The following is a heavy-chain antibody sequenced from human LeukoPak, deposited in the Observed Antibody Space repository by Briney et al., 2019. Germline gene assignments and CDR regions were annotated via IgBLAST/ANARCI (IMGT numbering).Heavy chain of an antibody. Sequence: GGSLRLSCAGSGFTFSTYAMHWVRQAPGKGLEGVSGISGSGDSTYYADSVKGRFSISRDNSKSTLYLQMKSLRVEDTAVYYCGKFQSDTGMVSVYYYGMDVWGQGTTVTVSS. CDR2: ISGSGDST. CDR3: GKFQSDTGMVSVYYYGMDV. D-gene: IGHD5-18*01. CDR1: GFTFSTYA. V-gene: IGHV3-23*01. J-gene: IGHJ6*02.